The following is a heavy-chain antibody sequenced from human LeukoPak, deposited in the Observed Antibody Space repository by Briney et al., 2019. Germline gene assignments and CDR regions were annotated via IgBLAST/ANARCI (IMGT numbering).Heavy chain of an antibody. D-gene: IGHD2-15*01. V-gene: IGHV4-59*06. CDR1: GGSISTYY. CDR2: IYYSGST. CDR3: ARYCSGGSCSRDAFDI. J-gene: IGHJ3*02. Sequence: SETLSLTCTVSGGSISTYYWGWIRQPPGKGLEWIGYIYYSGSTYYNPSLKSRVTISVDTSKNQFSLNLSSVTAADTAVYYCARYCSGGSCSRDAFDIWGQGTMVTVSS.